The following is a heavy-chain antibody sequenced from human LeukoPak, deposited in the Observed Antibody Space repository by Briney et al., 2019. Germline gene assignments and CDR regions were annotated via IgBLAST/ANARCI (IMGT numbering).Heavy chain of an antibody. CDR1: GGSISSGDYY. Sequence: SSETLSLTCTVSGGSISSGDYYWSWIRQHPGKGLEWIGYIYYGGNTYYNPSLKSRVTLSLDTSKNKFSLKLSSVTAADTAVYYCASGGALIATLAYWGQGTLVTVSS. CDR2: IYYGGNT. J-gene: IGHJ4*02. CDR3: ASGGALIATLAY. D-gene: IGHD2-21*01. V-gene: IGHV4-31*03.